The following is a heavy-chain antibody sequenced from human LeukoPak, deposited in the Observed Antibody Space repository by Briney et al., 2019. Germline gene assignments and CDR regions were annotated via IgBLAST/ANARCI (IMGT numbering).Heavy chain of an antibody. Sequence: GGSLRLSCAASGFTFSDYYMSWIRQAPGKGLQWIAYISSSGSTIYYADSVKGRFTISRDNAKNSLYLQMNSLRAEDTAVYYCARGTYYDFWSGMVGYYYYYYMDVWGKGTTVTVSS. V-gene: IGHV3-11*04. D-gene: IGHD3-3*01. CDR2: ISSSGSTI. CDR3: ARGTYYDFWSGMVGYYYYYYMDV. CDR1: GFTFSDYY. J-gene: IGHJ6*03.